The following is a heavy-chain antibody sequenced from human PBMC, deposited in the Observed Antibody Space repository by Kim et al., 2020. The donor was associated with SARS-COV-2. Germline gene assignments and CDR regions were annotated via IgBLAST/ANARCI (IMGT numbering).Heavy chain of an antibody. CDR2: INHSGST. CDR3: ARQVVAATASLDY. CDR1: GGSFSGYY. Sequence: SETLSLTCAVYGGSFSGYYWSWIRQPPGKGLEWIGEINHSGSTNYNPSLKSRVTISVDTSKNQFSLKLSSVTAADTAVYYCARQVVAATASLDYWGQGTLVTVSS. V-gene: IGHV4-34*01. J-gene: IGHJ4*02. D-gene: IGHD2-15*01.